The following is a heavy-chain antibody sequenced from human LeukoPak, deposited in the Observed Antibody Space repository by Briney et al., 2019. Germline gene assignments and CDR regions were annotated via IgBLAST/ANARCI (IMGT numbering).Heavy chain of an antibody. CDR2: IYYSGST. CDR1: GGSISSGDYY. V-gene: IGHV4-30-4*08. D-gene: IGHD2-2*01. Sequence: SETLSLTCTVSGGSISSGDYYWSWIRQPPGKGLEWIGYIYYSGSTYYNPSLKSRVTISVDTSKNQFSLKLSSVTAADTAVYYCARIVVVPAATRRYYYYYMDVWGKGTTVTVSS. J-gene: IGHJ6*03. CDR3: ARIVVVPAATRRYYYYYMDV.